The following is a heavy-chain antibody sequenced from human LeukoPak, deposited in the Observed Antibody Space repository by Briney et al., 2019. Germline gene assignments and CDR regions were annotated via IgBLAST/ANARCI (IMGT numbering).Heavy chain of an antibody. CDR1: EYRFTSYW. J-gene: IGHJ4*02. D-gene: IGHD3-16*01. Sequence: GQSLKISGKGSEYRFTSYWIAWVRKKPGKGLKWMGMIYNCVPDIRYRTSFQGQVTFSVDKSITTAYLQWSSLEASDPAMYYCARHGNWGPLVFWGQGTLVTV. V-gene: IGHV5-51*01. CDR3: ARHGNWGPLVF. CDR2: IYNCVPDI.